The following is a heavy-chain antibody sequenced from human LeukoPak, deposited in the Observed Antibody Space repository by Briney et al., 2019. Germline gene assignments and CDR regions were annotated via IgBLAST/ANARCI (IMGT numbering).Heavy chain of an antibody. Sequence: GGSLRLSCAASGFTFSSYAMHWVRQAPGKGLEWVAVISYDGSNKYYADSVEGRFTISRDNSKNTLYLQMNSLRAEDTAVYYCARVRSSSWSPRSDAFDIWGQGTMVTVPS. D-gene: IGHD6-13*01. CDR2: ISYDGSNK. V-gene: IGHV3-30-3*01. CDR3: ARVRSSSWSPRSDAFDI. J-gene: IGHJ3*02. CDR1: GFTFSSYA.